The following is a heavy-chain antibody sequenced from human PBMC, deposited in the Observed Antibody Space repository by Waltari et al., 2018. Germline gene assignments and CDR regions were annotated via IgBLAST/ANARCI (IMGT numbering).Heavy chain of an antibody. Sequence: EVQLMESGGGLVQPGGSLRLSCVASGFIFSSYWMDWVRQAPGKGLVWVSRINYDGSSTTYADSVKGRFTISRDNAKNTLYLHMSSLRAEDTAVYYCIRENIAAAGLESWGQGTLVTVSS. J-gene: IGHJ4*02. CDR2: INYDGSST. CDR3: IRENIAAAGLES. CDR1: GFIFSSYW. D-gene: IGHD6-13*01. V-gene: IGHV3-74*01.